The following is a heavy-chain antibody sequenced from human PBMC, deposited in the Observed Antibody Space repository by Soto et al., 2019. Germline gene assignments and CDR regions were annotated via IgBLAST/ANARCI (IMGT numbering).Heavy chain of an antibody. J-gene: IGHJ4*02. CDR3: ARDTVLTGMFDF. CDR1: GGSIGSYH. V-gene: IGHV4-59*01. Sequence: SETMSLTCTVSGGSIGSYHWSWVRQPPGKGLEWIASVYYTGTTNYNPSLGSRVTISIDAPGNRFSMEITSVTAADTAIYYCARDTVLTGMFDFWGQGTLVTVSS. D-gene: IGHD4-17*01. CDR2: VYYTGTT.